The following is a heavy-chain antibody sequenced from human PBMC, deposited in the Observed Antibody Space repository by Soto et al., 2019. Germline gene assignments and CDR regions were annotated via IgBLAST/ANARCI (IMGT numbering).Heavy chain of an antibody. CDR1: GGSISSYY. V-gene: IGHV4-59*01. CDR3: ARAEIYXYDSSGSPRHYFDY. J-gene: IGHJ4*02. D-gene: IGHD3-22*01. CDR2: IYYSGST. Sequence: SETLSLTCTVSGGSISSYYWSWIRQPPGKGLEWIGYIYYSGSTNYNPSLKSRVTISVDTSKNQFSLKLSSVTAADTAVYYCARAEIYXYDSSGSPRHYFDYWGQGTLVTVSS.